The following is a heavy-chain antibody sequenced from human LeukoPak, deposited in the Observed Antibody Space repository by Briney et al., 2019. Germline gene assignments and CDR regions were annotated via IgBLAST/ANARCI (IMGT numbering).Heavy chain of an antibody. CDR1: GFTFSSYS. J-gene: IGHJ6*03. Sequence: GRSLRLSCAASGFTFSSYSMNWVRQAPGKGLEWVSSISSSSSYIYYADSVKGRFTISRDNSKNTLYLQMNSLRAEDTAVYYCARVPGYYYYMDVWGKGTTVTVSS. V-gene: IGHV3-21*01. CDR2: ISSSSSYI. CDR3: ARVPGYYYYMDV.